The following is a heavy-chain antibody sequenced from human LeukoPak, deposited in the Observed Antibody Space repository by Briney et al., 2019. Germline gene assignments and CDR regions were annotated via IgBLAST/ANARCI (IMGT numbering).Heavy chain of an antibody. Sequence: SETPSLTCAVYGGSFSGYYWSWIRQPPGKGLEWIGEINHSGSTNYNPSLKSRVTISVDTSKNQFSLKLSSVTAADTAVYYCARGLYLWFGGDYFDYWGQGTLVTVSS. D-gene: IGHD3-10*01. J-gene: IGHJ4*02. V-gene: IGHV4-34*01. CDR1: GGSFSGYY. CDR3: ARGLYLWFGGDYFDY. CDR2: INHSGST.